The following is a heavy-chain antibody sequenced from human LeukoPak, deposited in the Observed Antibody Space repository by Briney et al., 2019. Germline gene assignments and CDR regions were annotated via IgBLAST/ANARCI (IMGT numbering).Heavy chain of an antibody. CDR1: GFTFSSHG. CDR3: AKDSPVLSF. V-gene: IGHV3-23*01. J-gene: IGHJ4*02. CDR2: IDTSGSAT. Sequence: PGGSLRLSCAASGFTFSSHGMSWVRRAPGKGLEWVSVIDTSGSATYHADSVKGRFTISRDNSKNTLYLQMNSLRAEDTAVYYCAKDSPVLSFWGQGTLVTVSS. D-gene: IGHD4/OR15-4a*01.